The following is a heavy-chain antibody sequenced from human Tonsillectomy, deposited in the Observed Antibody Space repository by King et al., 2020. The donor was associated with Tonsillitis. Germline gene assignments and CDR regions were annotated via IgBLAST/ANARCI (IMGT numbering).Heavy chain of an antibody. Sequence: VQLVESGGGLVQPGGSLRLSCAASGFTFSSYSMNWVRQAPGKGLEWVSYISSSSSTIYYADSVKGRFTISRDNAKNSLYLQMNSLRAEDTAVYYCARNLIVVVPAAMLFDPWAQGTLVPAS. CDR1: GFTFSSYS. CDR2: ISSSSSTI. V-gene: IGHV3-48*01. CDR3: ARNLIVVVPAAMLFDP. D-gene: IGHD2-2*01. J-gene: IGHJ5*02.